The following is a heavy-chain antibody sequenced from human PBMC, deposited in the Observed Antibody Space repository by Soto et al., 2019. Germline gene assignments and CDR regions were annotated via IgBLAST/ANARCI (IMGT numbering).Heavy chain of an antibody. CDR2: ISYDGGRT. J-gene: IGHJ4*02. CDR3: ARTPWDYDSRGYSDY. D-gene: IGHD3-22*01. Sequence: GGSLRLSCAASGFTFSRNGMHWVRQAPGKGLEWVAVISYDGGRTYYADSVKGRFTISRDNSKNTLYLQMNSLRAEDTAVYYCARTPWDYDSRGYSDYWGQGTLVTVSS. V-gene: IGHV3-30*03. CDR1: GFTFSRNG.